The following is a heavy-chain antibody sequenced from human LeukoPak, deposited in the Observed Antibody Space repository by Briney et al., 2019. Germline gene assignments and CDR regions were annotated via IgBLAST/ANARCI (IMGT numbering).Heavy chain of an antibody. V-gene: IGHV4-39*01. J-gene: IGHJ4*02. CDR1: GGSISRFSYY. CDR2: IYYSGST. CDR3: PRTVNIVVAYYFVN. D-gene: IGHD2-15*01. Sequence: SETLSLTCTVSGGSISRFSYYWGWIRQPPGKGLEWIGSIYYSGSTYYNPSLKSRVTISVDTSKNQFSLKLSSVTAADTAVYYWPRTVNIVVAYYFVNSDQGTLVTVSS.